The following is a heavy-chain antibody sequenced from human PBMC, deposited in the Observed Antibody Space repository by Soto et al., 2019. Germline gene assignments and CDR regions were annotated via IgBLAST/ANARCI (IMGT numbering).Heavy chain of an antibody. CDR3: ATFTPVVTRNFDY. V-gene: IGHV1-24*01. J-gene: IGHJ4*02. D-gene: IGHD3-22*01. CDR1: GYTLTELS. CDR2: FDPEDGET. Sequence: ASVKVSCKVSGYTLTELSMHWVRQAPGKGLEWMGGFDPEDGETIYAQKFQGRVTMTEDASTDTAYMELSSLRSEDTAVYYCATFTPVVTRNFDYWGQGTLVTVSS.